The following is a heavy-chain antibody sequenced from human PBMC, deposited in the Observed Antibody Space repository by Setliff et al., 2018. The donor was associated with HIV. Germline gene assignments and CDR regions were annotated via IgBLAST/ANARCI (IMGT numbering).Heavy chain of an antibody. Sequence: SETMSLTCTVSGGSISSYYWNWIRQPPGKGLEWIGYIYHSGSTNYKTSLKSRVTIPVDMSKNQFSLRLSSVTAPDTGVYYCARRWGEALDYWGQGTLVTGS. CDR1: GGSISSYY. J-gene: IGHJ4*02. V-gene: IGHV4-59*08. CDR2: IYHSGST. CDR3: ARRWGEALDY. D-gene: IGHD1-26*01.